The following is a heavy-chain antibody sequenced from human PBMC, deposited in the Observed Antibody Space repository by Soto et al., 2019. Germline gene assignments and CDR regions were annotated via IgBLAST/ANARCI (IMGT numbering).Heavy chain of an antibody. D-gene: IGHD2-21*01. Sequence: GGSLRLSCVTSGFTFSNYWMSWVRQAPGKGLEWVANIKSDGSDKSYLDSVEGRFTISRDNAKNSLYLQMNSLRAEDTALYHCARAALWARDIWGQGTMVTVSS. CDR3: ARAALWARDI. V-gene: IGHV3-7*01. J-gene: IGHJ3*02. CDR1: GFTFSNYW. CDR2: IKSDGSDK.